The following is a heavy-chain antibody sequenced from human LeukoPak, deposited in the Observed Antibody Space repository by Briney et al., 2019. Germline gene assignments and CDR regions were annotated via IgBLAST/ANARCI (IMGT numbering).Heavy chain of an antibody. CDR3: ARGAAACTPAEYFQH. CDR1: GYTFTSYG. Sequence: EASVKVSCKASGYTFTSYGIRWVRRAPGQGLEWMGWISAYNGNTNYAQKLQGRVTMTTDTSTSTAYMELRSLRSDDTAVYYCARGAAACTPAEYFQHWGQGTLVTVSS. V-gene: IGHV1-18*01. CDR2: ISAYNGNT. D-gene: IGHD6-13*01. J-gene: IGHJ1*01.